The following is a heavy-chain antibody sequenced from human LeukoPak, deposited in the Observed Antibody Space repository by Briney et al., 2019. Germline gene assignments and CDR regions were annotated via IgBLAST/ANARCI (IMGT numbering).Heavy chain of an antibody. CDR3: ARGSGYEYYYYYGMDV. V-gene: IGHV4-34*01. J-gene: IGHJ6*02. D-gene: IGHD5-12*01. Sequence: PSETLSLTCAVYGGSFSGYYWSWIRQPPGKGLEWIGEINHSGSTNYNPSLKSRVTISVDTSKNQFSLKLSSVTAADTAVYYCARGSGYEYYYYYGMDVWGQGTTVTVSS. CDR1: GGSFSGYY. CDR2: INHSGST.